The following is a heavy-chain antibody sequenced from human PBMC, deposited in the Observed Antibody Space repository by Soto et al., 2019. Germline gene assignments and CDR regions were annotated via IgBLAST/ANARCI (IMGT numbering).Heavy chain of an antibody. V-gene: IGHV4-38-2*01. D-gene: IGHD2-15*01. Sequence: PSETLSLTCAVSGYSISSGYYWGWIRQPPGKGLEWIGSIYHSGSTYYNPSLKSRVTISVDTSKNQFSLKLSSVTAADTAVYYCARASPSGVGYCSGGSCYYFDYWGQGTLVTVSS. J-gene: IGHJ4*02. CDR3: ARASPSGVGYCSGGSCYYFDY. CDR2: IYHSGST. CDR1: GYSISSGYY.